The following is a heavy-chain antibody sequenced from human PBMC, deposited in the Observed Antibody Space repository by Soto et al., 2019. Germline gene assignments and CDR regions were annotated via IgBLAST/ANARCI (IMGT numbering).Heavy chain of an antibody. CDR3: AKSSRYYDILTGRAGFDY. V-gene: IGHV3-30*18. CDR1: GFTFSSYG. J-gene: IGHJ4*02. CDR2: ISYDGSNK. D-gene: IGHD3-9*01. Sequence: QVQLVESGGGVVQPGRSLRLSCAASGFTFSSYGMHWVRQAPGKGLEWVAVISYDGSNKYYADSVKGRFTISRDNSKNKLYLQMNSLRAEDTAVYYCAKSSRYYDILTGRAGFDYWGQGTLVTVSS.